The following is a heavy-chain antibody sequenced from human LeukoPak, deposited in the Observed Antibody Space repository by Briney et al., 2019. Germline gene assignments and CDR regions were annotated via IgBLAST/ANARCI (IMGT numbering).Heavy chain of an antibody. CDR3: AKGIRRLVGTIPGMRRDHYMDV. V-gene: IGHV3-48*01. J-gene: IGHJ6*03. CDR1: GFTFSSYS. CDR2: ISSSSSTI. Sequence: GGSLRLSCAASGFTFSSYSMNWVRQAPGKGLEWVSYISSSSSTIYYADSVKGRFTISRDDSKKMLYLQMNSLRAEDTAVYYCAKGIRRLVGTIPGMRRDHYMDVWGKGTTVTVSS. D-gene: IGHD1-26*01.